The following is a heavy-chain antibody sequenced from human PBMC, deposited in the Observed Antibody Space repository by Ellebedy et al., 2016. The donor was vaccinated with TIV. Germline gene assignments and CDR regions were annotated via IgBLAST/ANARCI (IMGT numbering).Heavy chain of an antibody. D-gene: IGHD3-22*01. Sequence: PGGSLRLSCAASGFTFTNYAMSWVRQAPGKGLEWVSGISGSGDGTYYAASVQGRFSISRDNSKNTLFLQMNSLRVEDTAIYYCAKEVGVHGTPYFDSWGKGTLVPVSS. J-gene: IGHJ4*02. V-gene: IGHV3-23*01. CDR2: ISGSGDGT. CDR1: GFTFTNYA. CDR3: AKEVGVHGTPYFDS.